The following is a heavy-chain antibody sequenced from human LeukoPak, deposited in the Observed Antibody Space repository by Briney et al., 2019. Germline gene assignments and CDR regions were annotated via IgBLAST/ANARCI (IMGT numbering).Heavy chain of an antibody. CDR2: IYYSWST. D-gene: IGHD2-8*01. Sequence: SETLSLTCTVSGGPISSYYWSWIRQPPGKGLEWIGYIYYSWSTNYNPSLNSRVTISVDTSKNQFSLKLSSVTAADTAVYYCARGVFQYGMDVWGQGTTVTVSS. CDR1: GGPISSYY. V-gene: IGHV4-59*01. CDR3: ARGVFQYGMDV. J-gene: IGHJ6*02.